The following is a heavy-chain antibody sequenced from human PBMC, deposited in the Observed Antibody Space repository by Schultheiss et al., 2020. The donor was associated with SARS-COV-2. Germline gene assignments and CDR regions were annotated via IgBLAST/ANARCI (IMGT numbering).Heavy chain of an antibody. CDR2: INHSGST. D-gene: IGHD2-2*02. CDR3: ARGRLLGYCSSTSCDRDY. CDR1: GGSFSGYY. Sequence: SETLSLTCAVYGGSFSGYYWSWIRQPPGKGLEWIGEINHSGSTNYNPSLKSRVTISVDTSKNQFSLKLSSVTAADTAVYYCARGRLLGYCSSTSCDRDYWGQGTLVTVSS. J-gene: IGHJ4*02. V-gene: IGHV4-34*01.